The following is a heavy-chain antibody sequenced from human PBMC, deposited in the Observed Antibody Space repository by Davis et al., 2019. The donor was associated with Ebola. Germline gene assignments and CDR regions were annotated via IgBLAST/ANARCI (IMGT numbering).Heavy chain of an antibody. Sequence: ASVKVSCKASGYTFTSYGISWVRQAPGQGLKWMGWISAYNGNTNYAQKLQGRVTMTTDTSTSTAYMELRSLRSDDTAVYYCARVLQYSSSWAYYYYYMDVWGKGTTVTVSS. D-gene: IGHD6-13*01. V-gene: IGHV1-18*04. J-gene: IGHJ6*03. CDR2: ISAYNGNT. CDR1: GYTFTSYG. CDR3: ARVLQYSSSWAYYYYYMDV.